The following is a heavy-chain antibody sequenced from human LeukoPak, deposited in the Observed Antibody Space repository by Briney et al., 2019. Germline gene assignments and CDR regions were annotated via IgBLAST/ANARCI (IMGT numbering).Heavy chain of an antibody. J-gene: IGHJ5*02. V-gene: IGHV4-59*12. D-gene: IGHD2-2*01. CDR1: GGSICSYY. CDR3: ARVVTAAEYPGWFDP. Sequence: SETLSLTCTVSGGSICSYYWSWIRQPPGKGLEWVGYIYYSGSNNYNPSLKSGVAISVDTSKSQFSLKLNSVTAAETAVYYCARVVTAAEYPGWFDPWGQGTLVTVSS. CDR2: IYYSGSN.